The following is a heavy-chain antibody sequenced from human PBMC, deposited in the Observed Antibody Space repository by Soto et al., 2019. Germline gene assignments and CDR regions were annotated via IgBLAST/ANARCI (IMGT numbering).Heavy chain of an antibody. J-gene: IGHJ6*02. V-gene: IGHV1-2*04. Sequence: ASVKVSCKASGYTFTGYYMHWVRQAPGQGLEWMGWINPNSGGTNYAQKLQGWVTMTRDTSISTAYMELSRLRSDDTAVYYCARCKNFYYGMDVWGQGTTVTVSS. CDR3: ARCKNFYYGMDV. CDR1: GYTFTGYY. CDR2: INPNSGGT.